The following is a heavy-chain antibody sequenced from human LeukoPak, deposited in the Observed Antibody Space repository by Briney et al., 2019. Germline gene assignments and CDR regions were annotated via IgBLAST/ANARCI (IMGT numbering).Heavy chain of an antibody. CDR1: GFTFSSYP. CDR3: AKEMGEFWSGSEY. D-gene: IGHD3-3*01. J-gene: IGHJ4*02. V-gene: IGHV3-23*01. Sequence: PGGSLRLSCAASGFTFSSYPMSWVRQAPGKGLDGVPTISGSGDSTHYPDSVKGRFTISRDSSKNTLYLQMNSLRAEDPAVYYCAKEMGEFWSGSEYWGQGTLVNVS. CDR2: ISGSGDST.